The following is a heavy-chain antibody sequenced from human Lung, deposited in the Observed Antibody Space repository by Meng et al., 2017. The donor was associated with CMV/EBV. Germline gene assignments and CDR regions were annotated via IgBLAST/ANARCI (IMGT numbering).Heavy chain of an antibody. CDR2: MKPNSGNT. Sequence: KKARSSVTVSCKASGYTFNGCDINWVRQATGQGLEWMGWMKPNSGNTGYAQKFQGRVTMTRNTSISTAYMELGSLRSEETAVYYCARGYCSGGSCPVFDPWGQGTLVTVSS. CDR1: GYTFNGCD. J-gene: IGHJ5*02. V-gene: IGHV1-8*01. D-gene: IGHD2-15*01. CDR3: ARGYCSGGSCPVFDP.